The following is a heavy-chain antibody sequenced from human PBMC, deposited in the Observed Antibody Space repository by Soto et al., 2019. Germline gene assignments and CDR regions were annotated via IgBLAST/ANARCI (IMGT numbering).Heavy chain of an antibody. V-gene: IGHV4-59*08. D-gene: IGHD2-2*01. CDR3: ITVVPAAMMGIDY. J-gene: IGHJ4*02. CDR2: IYYSGST. CDR1: GGSISSYY. Sequence: PSETLSLTCTVSGGSISSYYWSWIRQPPGKGLEWIGYIYYSGSTNYNPSLKSRVTISLDTSKNQFSLKLSSVTAAYTAVYYCITVVPAAMMGIDYWGQGTLVTVSS.